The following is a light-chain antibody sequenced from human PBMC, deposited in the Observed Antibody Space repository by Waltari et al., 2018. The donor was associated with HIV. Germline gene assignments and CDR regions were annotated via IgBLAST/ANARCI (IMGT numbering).Light chain of an antibody. V-gene: IGKV4-1*01. CDR1: QSLLYGSYNKNY. J-gene: IGKJ1*01. CDR2: WAS. Sequence: DVVMTQSPDSPTVSVGERATLNCKSSQSLLYGSYNKNYLTWYQQKPGHRPKLLIYWASTLQCGVPDRFSGSGSGTDFSLTIGRLQSEDVALYFCQQYYSTHWTFGQGTKVELK. CDR3: QQYYSTHWT.